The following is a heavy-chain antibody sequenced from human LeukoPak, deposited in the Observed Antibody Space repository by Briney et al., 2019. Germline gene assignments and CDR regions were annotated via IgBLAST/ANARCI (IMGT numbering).Heavy chain of an antibody. D-gene: IGHD1-1*01. CDR2: IRYDADNK. J-gene: IGHJ4*02. V-gene: IGHV3-30*02. CDR3: AKDLTGTYCLDY. CDR1: GFIFSSYG. Sequence: GGSLRLSCAASGFIFSSYGMHWVRQAPGKGLEWVAFIRYDADNKYYADSVKGRFTISRDNSKNTLYLQMNSLRAEDTALYNCAKDLTGTYCLDYWGQGTLVTVSS.